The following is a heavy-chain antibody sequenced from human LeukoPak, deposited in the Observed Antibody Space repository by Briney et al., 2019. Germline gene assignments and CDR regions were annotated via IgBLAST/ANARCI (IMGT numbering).Heavy chain of an antibody. CDR1: GGSISSYY. CDR3: VRHESIRFCCSGGSCYSKGNAFDI. CDR2: IYTSGST. J-gene: IGHJ3*02. V-gene: IGHV4-4*09. D-gene: IGHD2-15*01. Sequence: SETLSLTCTVSGGSISSYYWSWIRQPPGKGLEWIGYIYTSGSTNYNPSLKSRVTISVDTSKNQFSLKLSSVTAADTAAYYCVRHESIRFCCSGGSCYSKGNAFDIWGQGTMVTVSS.